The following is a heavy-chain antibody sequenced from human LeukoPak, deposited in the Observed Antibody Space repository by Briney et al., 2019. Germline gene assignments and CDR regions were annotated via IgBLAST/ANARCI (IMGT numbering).Heavy chain of an antibody. V-gene: IGHV4-59*01. CDR1: GGSISSYY. D-gene: IGHD4-23*01. CDR2: IYYSGST. Sequence: SETLSLTCTVSGGSISSYYWSWIRQPPGKGLEWIGYIYYSGSTNYKPSLKSRVTISVDTSKNQFSLKLSSVTAADTAVYYCGRNDYGANSYWGQGTLVSVSS. CDR3: GRNDYGANSY. J-gene: IGHJ4*02.